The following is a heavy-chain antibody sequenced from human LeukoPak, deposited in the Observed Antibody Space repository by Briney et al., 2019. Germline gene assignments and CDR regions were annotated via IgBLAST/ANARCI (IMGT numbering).Heavy chain of an antibody. D-gene: IGHD6-6*01. Sequence: ASVKVSCKASGYTFTCYYMHWVRQAPGQGGEWVGWINPNSDCTNYAQKFQGRVPMTRHTSISTAHMELSRLRSDDTAVYYCARGITQQLVLYNWFDPWGQGTLVTVSS. CDR3: ARGITQQLVLYNWFDP. J-gene: IGHJ5*02. CDR2: INPNSDCT. CDR1: GYTFTCYY. V-gene: IGHV1-2*02.